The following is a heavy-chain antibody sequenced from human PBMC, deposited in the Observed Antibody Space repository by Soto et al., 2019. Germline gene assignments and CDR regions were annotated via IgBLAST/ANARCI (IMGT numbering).Heavy chain of an antibody. CDR2: INHSGST. D-gene: IGHD3-10*01. J-gene: IGHJ6*03. CDR1: GGSFSGYY. Sequence: SETLSLTCAVYGGSFSGYYWSWIRQPPGKGLEWIGEINHSGSTNYNPSLKSRVTISVDTSKNQFSLKLSSVTAADTAVYYCARGRVRGVIRSYMDVWGKGTTVTVSS. V-gene: IGHV4-34*01. CDR3: ARGRVRGVIRSYMDV.